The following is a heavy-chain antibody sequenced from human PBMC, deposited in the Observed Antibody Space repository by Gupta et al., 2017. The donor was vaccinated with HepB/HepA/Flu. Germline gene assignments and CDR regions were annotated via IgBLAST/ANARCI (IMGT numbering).Heavy chain of an antibody. Sequence: EVQLLESGGGLVQPGGSLRLSCAASGFPFSSYAMSWVRQAPGKGLEWVSAISGSGGSTYYADSVKGRFTISRDNSKNTLYLQMNSLRAEDTAVYYCAKDLSSSWRFDYWGQGTLVTVSS. CDR2: ISGSGGST. V-gene: IGHV3-23*01. J-gene: IGHJ4*02. CDR3: AKDLSSSWRFDY. CDR1: GFPFSSYA. D-gene: IGHD6-13*01.